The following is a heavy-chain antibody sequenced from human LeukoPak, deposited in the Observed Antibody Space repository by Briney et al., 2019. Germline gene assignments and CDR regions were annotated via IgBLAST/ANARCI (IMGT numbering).Heavy chain of an antibody. CDR3: ARGFGGFDY. J-gene: IGHJ4*02. D-gene: IGHD3-10*01. V-gene: IGHV3-7*04. CDR2: IKQDGSEK. CDR1: GFTFSSYA. Sequence: PGRSLRLSCAASGFTFSSYAMHWVRQAPGKGLEWVANIKQDGSEKYFVDSVKGRFTISRDNAKNSLYLQMNSLRAEDTAVYYCARGFGGFDYWGQGTLVTVSS.